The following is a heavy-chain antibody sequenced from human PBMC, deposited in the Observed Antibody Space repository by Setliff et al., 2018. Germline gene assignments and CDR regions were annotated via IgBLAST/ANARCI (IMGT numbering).Heavy chain of an antibody. CDR1: GFTVSTNS. D-gene: IGHD2-8*02. V-gene: IGHV3-48*04. J-gene: IGHJ4*02. CDR2: INWDGKTT. CDR3: TRASMGGGSYWWDY. Sequence: PGGSLRLSCAASGFTVSTNSMNWVRQAPGKGLEWVSTINWDGKTTAYADSVKGRFTISRDNANRFLYLHMNSLRVEDTAVYYCTRASMGGGSYWWDYWGQGTLVTVSS.